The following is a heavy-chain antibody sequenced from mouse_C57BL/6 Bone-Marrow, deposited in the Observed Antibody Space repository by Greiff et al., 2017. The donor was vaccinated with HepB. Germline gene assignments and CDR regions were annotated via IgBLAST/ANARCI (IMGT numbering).Heavy chain of an antibody. D-gene: IGHD3-2*02. CDR2: ISDGGSYT. CDR1: GFTFSSYA. Sequence: EVKVVESGGGLVKPGGSLKLSCAASGFTFSSYAMSWVRQTPEKRLEWVATISDGGSYTYYPDNVKGRFTISRDNAKNNLYLQMSHLKSEDTAMYYCARDEAQALDYWGQGTTLTVSS. V-gene: IGHV5-4*01. CDR3: ARDEAQALDY. J-gene: IGHJ2*01.